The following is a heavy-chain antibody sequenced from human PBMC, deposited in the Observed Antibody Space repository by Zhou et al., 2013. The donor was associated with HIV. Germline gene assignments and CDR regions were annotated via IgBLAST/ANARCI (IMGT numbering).Heavy chain of an antibody. CDR2: ISIYNGDT. CDR1: GYTFTSYG. J-gene: IGHJ4*02. Sequence: QVQLVQSGAEVKKPGASVKVSCKASGYTFTSYGISWVRQAPGQGLEWIGWISIYNGDTDYEQKFQGRVTMTTDTPTTTAYMELRSLRSDDTAVYYCARAGRSALNYWGQGTLVTVSS. CDR3: ARAGRSALNY. V-gene: IGHV1-18*01. D-gene: IGHD6-25*01.